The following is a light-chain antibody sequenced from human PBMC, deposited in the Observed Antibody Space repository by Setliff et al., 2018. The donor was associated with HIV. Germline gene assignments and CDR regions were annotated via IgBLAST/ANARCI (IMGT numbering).Light chain of an antibody. V-gene: IGLV2-14*03. J-gene: IGLJ1*01. Sequence: QSALTQPASVSGSPGQSITISCTGTSSDVGGYNYVSWYQQHPGKAPKLRIYDVSNQPSGVSNRFSGSKSGNTASLTISGLQAEDEADYYCSSYTSTSTLFVFGTGTKVTVL. CDR1: SSDVGGYNY. CDR3: SSYTSTSTLFV. CDR2: DVS.